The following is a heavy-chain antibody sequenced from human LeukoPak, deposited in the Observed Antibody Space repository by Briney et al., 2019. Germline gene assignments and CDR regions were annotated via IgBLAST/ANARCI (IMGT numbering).Heavy chain of an antibody. CDR2: INGDGSWT. D-gene: IGHD6-13*01. V-gene: IGHV3-74*01. CDR1: GNSW. J-gene: IGHJ4*02. Sequence: GGSLRLSCAASGNSWMHWVRQAPGKGLVWVSHINGDGSWTTYADSVKGRFSISRDNTKNSVYLQMNSLRAEDTAVYFCASAIAAADAYWGQGTLVTVSS. CDR3: ASAIAAADAY.